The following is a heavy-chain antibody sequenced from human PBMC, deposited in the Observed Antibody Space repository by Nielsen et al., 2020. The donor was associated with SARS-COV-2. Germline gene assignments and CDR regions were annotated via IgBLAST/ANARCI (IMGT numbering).Heavy chain of an antibody. V-gene: IGHV3-9*01. J-gene: IGHJ1*01. CDR3: AKDAEYSSSWYGVQH. CDR1: GFTFDDYA. Sequence: GGSLRLSCAASGFTFDDYAMHWVRQAPGKGLEWVSGISWNSGSIGYADSVKGRFTISRDNAKNSLYLQMNSLRAEDTALYYCAKDAEYSSSWYGVQHWGQGTLVTVSS. CDR2: ISWNSGSI. D-gene: IGHD6-13*01.